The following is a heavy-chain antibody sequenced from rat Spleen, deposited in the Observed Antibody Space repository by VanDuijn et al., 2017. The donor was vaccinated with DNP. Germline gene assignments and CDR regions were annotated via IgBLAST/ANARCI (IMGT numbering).Heavy chain of an antibody. J-gene: IGHJ3*01. V-gene: IGHV5-29*01. Sequence: EVKLVESGGGLVQPGSSLKLSCSASGFTFSNYGMAWVRQAPTKGLEWVATISYDGSRTYYRDSVKGRFTISRDNAKNTLYLQMESLRSEDTATYYCATGILRIVGWFTYWGQGTLVTVSS. D-gene: IGHD1-6*01. CDR2: ISYDGSRT. CDR1: GFTFSNYG. CDR3: ATGILRIVGWFTY.